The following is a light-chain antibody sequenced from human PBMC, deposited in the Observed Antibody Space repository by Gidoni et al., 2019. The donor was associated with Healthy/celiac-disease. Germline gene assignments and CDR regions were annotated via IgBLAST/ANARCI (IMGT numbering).Light chain of an antibody. CDR2: GAS. V-gene: IGKV3-20*01. Sequence: SLSPGERATLSCRASQSVSSSYLAWYQQKPGQAHRLLIYGASSRATGIPDRFSGSGSGTDFTLTISRLEPEDFAVYYCQQYGSSPPMYTFGQGTKLEIK. J-gene: IGKJ2*01. CDR1: QSVSSSY. CDR3: QQYGSSPPMYT.